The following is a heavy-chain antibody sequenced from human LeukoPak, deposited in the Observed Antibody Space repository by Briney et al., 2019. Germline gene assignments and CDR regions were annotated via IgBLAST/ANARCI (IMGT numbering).Heavy chain of an antibody. CDR3: ARTVVVVGAPDY. J-gene: IGHJ4*02. CDR2: INPHSGGT. D-gene: IGHD2-15*01. Sequence: ASVKVSCKASGHTFTGYYMHWVRQAPGQGLEWMGRINPHSGGTNYAQKFQGRVTMTRDTSISTAYMELSRLRSDDTAVYYCARTVVVVGAPDYWGQGTLVTVSS. CDR1: GHTFTGYY. V-gene: IGHV1-2*06.